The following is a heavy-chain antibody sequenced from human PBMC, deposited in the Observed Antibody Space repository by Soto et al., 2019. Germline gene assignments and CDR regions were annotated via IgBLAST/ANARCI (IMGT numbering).Heavy chain of an antibody. CDR2: IKQDGSEK. Sequence: PGGSLRLSCAASGFTFSSYWMSWVRQAPGKGLEWVANIKQDGSEKYYVDSVKGRFTISRDNAKNSLYLQMNSLRAEDTAVYYCARLSIAQGFGWLRAFDIWGQGTMVTVSS. CDR3: ARLSIAQGFGWLRAFDI. CDR1: GFTFSSYW. J-gene: IGHJ3*02. D-gene: IGHD3-9*01. V-gene: IGHV3-7*02.